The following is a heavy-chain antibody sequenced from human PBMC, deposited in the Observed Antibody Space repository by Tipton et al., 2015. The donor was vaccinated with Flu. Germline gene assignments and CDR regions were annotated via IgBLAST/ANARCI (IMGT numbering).Heavy chain of an antibody. CDR3: ARQVQRQLYLASFDY. CDR2: IYYSGST. D-gene: IGHD6-13*01. CDR1: GGSISSRSYY. J-gene: IGHJ4*02. Sequence: TLSLTCTVSGGSISSRSYYWGWIRQPPGKGLEWIGSIYYSGSTYYKSSLESRVTISVDTSKNQLSLKLNSVTAADTAVYYCARQVQRQLYLASFDYWGQGTLVTVSS. V-gene: IGHV4-39*01.